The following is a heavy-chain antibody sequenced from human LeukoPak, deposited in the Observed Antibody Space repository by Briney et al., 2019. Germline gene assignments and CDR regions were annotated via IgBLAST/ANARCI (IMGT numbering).Heavy chain of an antibody. CDR2: ISWNSGSI. CDR1: GFTFDDYA. J-gene: IGHJ4*02. D-gene: IGHD1-26*01. V-gene: IGHV3-9*01. CDR3: AKSVSGSYYYFDY. Sequence: GGSLRLSCAASGFTFDDYAMHWVRQAPGKGLEWVSGISWNSGSIGYADSVKGRFTISRDNAKNSLYLQMNSLGAEDTALYYCAKSVSGSYYYFDYWGQGTLVTVSS.